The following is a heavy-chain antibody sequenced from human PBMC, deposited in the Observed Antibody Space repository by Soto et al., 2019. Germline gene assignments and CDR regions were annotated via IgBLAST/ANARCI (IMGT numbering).Heavy chain of an antibody. D-gene: IGHD5-18*01. CDR2: IYYSGST. Sequence: PSETLSLTCTVSGGSISSGDYYWSWIRQPPGKGLEWIGYIYYSGSTYYNPSLKSRVTISVDTSKNQFSLKLSSVTAADTAVYYCARGYSYGYYYYYYGMDVWGQGPTVTVSS. CDR3: ARGYSYGYYYYYYGMDV. J-gene: IGHJ6*02. V-gene: IGHV4-30-4*01. CDR1: GGSISSGDYY.